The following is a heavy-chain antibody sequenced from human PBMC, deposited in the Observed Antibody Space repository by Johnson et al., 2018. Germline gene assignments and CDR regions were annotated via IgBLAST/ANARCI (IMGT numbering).Heavy chain of an antibody. CDR2: IKSKPDGGTI. J-gene: IGHJ3*01. D-gene: IGHD1-14*01. CDR1: GFNFNDAW. CDR3: TTYSYKNGCYPFNV. V-gene: IGHV3-15*01. Sequence: VQLQESGGGLIKPGGSLRLSCVGSGFNFNDAWMSWVRQAPGKGLEWVARIKSKPDGGTIEYTASVQGSFTISRDDSKNTLYLQMNSLKTEDAGVYYCTTYSYKNGCYPFNVWGQGTRVTVSS.